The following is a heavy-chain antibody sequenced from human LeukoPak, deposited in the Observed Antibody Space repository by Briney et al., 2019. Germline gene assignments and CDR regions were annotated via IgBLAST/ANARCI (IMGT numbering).Heavy chain of an antibody. D-gene: IGHD6-19*01. CDR1: GYTFTSYD. J-gene: IGHJ3*02. V-gene: IGHV1-8*01. CDR3: ATHSSGWLVDAFDI. CDR2: MNPKSGNT. Sequence: ASVKVSCKASGYTFTSYDINWVRQATGQGREWMGWMNPKSGNTGYAQKLQGRVTMPRNTSISTAYMELSSLRSENTAVYYCATHSSGWLVDAFDIWGQGTMVTVSS.